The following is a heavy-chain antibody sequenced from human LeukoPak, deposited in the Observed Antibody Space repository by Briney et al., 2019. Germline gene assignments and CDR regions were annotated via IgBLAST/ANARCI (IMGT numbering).Heavy chain of an antibody. J-gene: IGHJ4*02. CDR1: GGSISSGGYY. D-gene: IGHD4-17*01. CDR2: IYYSGST. CDR3: ASLGDYALDRIDY. Sequence: SETLSLTCTVSGGSISSGGYYWSWIHQHPGKGLEWIGYIYYSGSTYYNPSLKSRVTISVDTSKSQFSLKLSSVTAADTAVYYCASLGDYALDRIDYWGQGTLVTVSS. V-gene: IGHV4-31*03.